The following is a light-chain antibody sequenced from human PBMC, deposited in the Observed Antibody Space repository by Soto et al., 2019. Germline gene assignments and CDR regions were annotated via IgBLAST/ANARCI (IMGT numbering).Light chain of an antibody. V-gene: IGLV1-36*01. J-gene: IGLJ1*01. CDR2: YDD. Sequence: QSVLTQPPSVSEAPRQRVTISCAGSSTNIGNNGVNWYQQFPGKAPKLLVYYDDLLPSGVSDRFSGSKSGTSDSLAISGLQPEDEADYYCAAWDDSLNDYAFGTGTKVTVL. CDR1: STNIGNNG. CDR3: AAWDDSLNDYA.